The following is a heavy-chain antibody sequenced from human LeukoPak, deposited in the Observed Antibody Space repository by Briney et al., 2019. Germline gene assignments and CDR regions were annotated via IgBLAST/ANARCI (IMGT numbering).Heavy chain of an antibody. CDR2: MYHDGRT. Sequence: PSETLSLTCTVSGGSINSGTYYWGWIRQPPGKGLEWIASMYHDGRTSYNPSLKSRVSISVDTSKSQFSLKLRSVTAADTAVYYCARHSGSQLWGFDYWGQGSLVTVSS. V-gene: IGHV4-39*01. J-gene: IGHJ4*02. D-gene: IGHD1-26*01. CDR1: GGSINSGTYY. CDR3: ARHSGSQLWGFDY.